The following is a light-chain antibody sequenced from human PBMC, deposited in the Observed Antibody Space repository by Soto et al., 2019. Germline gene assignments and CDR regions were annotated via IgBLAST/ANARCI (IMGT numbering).Light chain of an antibody. CDR2: DTS. V-gene: IGKV3-15*01. J-gene: IGKJ4*01. CDR3: QQYNHWPRMLS. CDR1: QRLTSN. Sequence: EILLTQSPVTLSVSPGARATLSCRASQRLTSNLAWYQQRPGQAPRLLIYDTSTRATDVPARFSGSGSGTEFTLTIASLQSEDFAVYYCQQYNHWPRMLSFGGGTRGEL.